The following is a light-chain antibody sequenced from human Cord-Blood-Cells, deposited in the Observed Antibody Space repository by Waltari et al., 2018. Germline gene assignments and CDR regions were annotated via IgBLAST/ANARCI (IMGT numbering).Light chain of an antibody. CDR2: RNN. CDR1: SSNIGSNY. Sequence: QSVLTQPPSASGTPGQRVTISCSGSSSNIGSNYVYWYQQLPGTAPKLLLYRNNRRPSGVHDRFSGSKSGTSASRAISGLRSEDEADYYCAAWDDSLSGPVFGGGTKLTVL. CDR3: AAWDDSLSGPV. V-gene: IGLV1-47*01. J-gene: IGLJ3*02.